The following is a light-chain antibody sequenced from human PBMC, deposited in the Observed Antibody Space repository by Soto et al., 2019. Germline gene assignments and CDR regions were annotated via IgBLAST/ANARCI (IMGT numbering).Light chain of an antibody. CDR3: QQYGSSPGT. V-gene: IGKV3-20*01. CDR1: QSVSSSY. Sequence: EIVLTQSPGTLSLSPGERATLSCRASQSVSSSYLAWYQQKPGQAPRLLIYGASRRATGIPDMFSGSGSGTDFTLTISRLEPEDFAGYYCQQYGSSPGTFGQGTKVEIK. J-gene: IGKJ1*01. CDR2: GAS.